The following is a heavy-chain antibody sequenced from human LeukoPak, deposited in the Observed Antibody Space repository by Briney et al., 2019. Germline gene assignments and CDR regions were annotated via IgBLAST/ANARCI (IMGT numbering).Heavy chain of an antibody. V-gene: IGHV3-30*04. CDR2: ISYDGGNK. J-gene: IGHJ4*02. Sequence: PGGSLRLSCAASGFTFSRSAMHWVRQAPGKGLEWVVIISYDGGNKYYADSVKGRFTISRDNSKNTLYLQMNSLRAEDTAVYFCVSLGYSSSSVRYWGQGTLVTVSS. D-gene: IGHD6-6*01. CDR3: VSLGYSSSSVRY. CDR1: GFTFSRSA.